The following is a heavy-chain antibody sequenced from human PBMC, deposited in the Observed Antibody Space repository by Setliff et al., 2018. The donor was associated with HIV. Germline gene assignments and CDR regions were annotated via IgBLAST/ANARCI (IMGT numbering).Heavy chain of an antibody. V-gene: IGHV3-30*04. CDR1: GFTFNTCA. D-gene: IGHD3-22*01. Sequence: GGSLRLSCAGSGFTFNTCAMNWVRQAPGKGLEWVAVISYDGNIKYYADSVKGRFTISRDNSKNTLFLQMSSLRTEDTAAYYCAKDPTYYYESSGPYDAFDVWGQGTMVTVSS. J-gene: IGHJ3*01. CDR2: ISYDGNIK. CDR3: AKDPTYYYESSGPYDAFDV.